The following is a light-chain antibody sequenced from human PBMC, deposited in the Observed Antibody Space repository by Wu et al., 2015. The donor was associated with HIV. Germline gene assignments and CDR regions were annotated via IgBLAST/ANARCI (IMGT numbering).Light chain of an antibody. V-gene: IGKV3-15*01. CDR2: GAS. CDR3: QQYNDWPET. Sequence: EIVMTQSPATLSLSPGERATLSCRAGQSVSGSLAWYQQKPGQAPRLLIYGASTRAAGIPARFSGSGSGTEFTLTINSLQSVDFAVYYCQQYNDWPETFGQGTKVEVK. J-gene: IGKJ1*01. CDR1: QSVSGS.